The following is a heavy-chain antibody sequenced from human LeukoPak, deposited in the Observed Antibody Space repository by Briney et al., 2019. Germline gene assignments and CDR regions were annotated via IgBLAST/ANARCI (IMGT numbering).Heavy chain of an antibody. CDR2: IKQDGSEK. V-gene: IGHV3-7*01. CDR1: GFTFSSYW. Sequence: GGSLRLSCAASGFTFSSYWMSWVRQAPGKGLEWVANIKQDGSEKYYVDSVKGRFTISRDNAKNSLYLQMNSLRAEDTAVYYCARDPGIAVAGYYYYYMDVWGKGTTVTISS. CDR3: ARDPGIAVAGYYYYYMDV. D-gene: IGHD6-19*01. J-gene: IGHJ6*03.